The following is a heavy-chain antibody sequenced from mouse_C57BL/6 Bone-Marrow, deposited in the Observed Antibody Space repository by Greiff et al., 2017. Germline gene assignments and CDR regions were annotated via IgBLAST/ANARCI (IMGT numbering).Heavy chain of an antibody. CDR1: GYTFTSYW. J-gene: IGHJ3*01. V-gene: IGHV1-59*01. CDR2: IDPSVRYT. CDR3: ADELGSFAY. Sequence: QVQLQQPGAELVRPGTSVKLSCKASGYTFTSYWLHWVKQRPGQGLAWIGVIDPSVRYTNYNQTFKGTATLPVDTSSSTAYMQLSSLTSEDSAVYYCADELGSFAYWGQGTLVTVSA. D-gene: IGHD4-1*01.